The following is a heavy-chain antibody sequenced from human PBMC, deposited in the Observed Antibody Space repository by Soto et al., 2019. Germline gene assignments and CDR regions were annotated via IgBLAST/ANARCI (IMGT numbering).Heavy chain of an antibody. CDR1: GFTFSSYA. J-gene: IGHJ6*02. Sequence: AGGSLRLSCSASGFTFSSYAMHWVRQAPGKGLEWVAVISYDGSNKYYADSVKGRFTISRDNSKNTLYLQMNSLRAEDTAVYYCERDWPIHCSGGSCYSRGMDVWGQGTTVTVSS. V-gene: IGHV3-30-3*01. CDR3: ERDWPIHCSGGSCYSRGMDV. CDR2: ISYDGSNK. D-gene: IGHD2-15*01.